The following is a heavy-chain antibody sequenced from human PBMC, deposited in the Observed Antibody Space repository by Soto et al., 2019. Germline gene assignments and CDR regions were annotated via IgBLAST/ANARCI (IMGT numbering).Heavy chain of an antibody. V-gene: IGHV1-18*01. CDR1: GYTFTSYG. J-gene: IGHJ6*03. D-gene: IGHD1-1*01. Sequence: ASVKVSCKASGYTFTSYGISWVRQAPGQGLEWMGWISAYNGNTNYAQKLQGRVTMTTDTSTSTAYMELRSLRSDDTAVYYCARDRQLEQFYYYYMDVWGKGTTVTVSS. CDR2: ISAYNGNT. CDR3: ARDRQLEQFYYYYMDV.